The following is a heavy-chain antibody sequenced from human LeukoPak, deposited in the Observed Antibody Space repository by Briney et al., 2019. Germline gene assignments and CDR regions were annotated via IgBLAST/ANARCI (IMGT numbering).Heavy chain of an antibody. CDR3: ARDSSEFRSLIPH. Sequence: SVKVSCKASGGIFSNYAISWVRQAPGQGLEWMGGIIPIFGTANYAQKFQGRVTITADESTSTAYMELSSLRSEDTAVYYCARDSSEFRSLIPHWGQGTLVTVSS. V-gene: IGHV1-69*13. D-gene: IGHD2-21*01. CDR2: IIPIFGTA. J-gene: IGHJ1*01. CDR1: GGIFSNYA.